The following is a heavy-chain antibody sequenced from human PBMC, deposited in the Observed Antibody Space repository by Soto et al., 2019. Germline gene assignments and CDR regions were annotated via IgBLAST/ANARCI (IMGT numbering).Heavy chain of an antibody. J-gene: IGHJ5*02. CDR3: ARVVPGAEAWFGP. V-gene: IGHV1-18*01. CDR1: GFTFSNYG. CDR2: IRLHSDGT. D-gene: IGHD2-2*01. Sequence: GAVKVSWKTSGFTFSNYGITRVRQASGQPLEWPGGIRLHSDGTNYAQKLQGRVSIPTDTSTATAYMELRSLRSDDTAVYYCARVVPGAEAWFGPWGQGPLVTVS.